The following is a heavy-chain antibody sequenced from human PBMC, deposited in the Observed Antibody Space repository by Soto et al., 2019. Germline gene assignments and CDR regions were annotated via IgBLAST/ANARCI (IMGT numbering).Heavy chain of an antibody. D-gene: IGHD2-15*01. CDR3: ARGRVVVAPTGPTCWFDP. Sequence: QVQLVQSGAEVKKPGSSVKVSCKASGGTFSSYAISWVRQAPGQGLEWMGGIIPIFGTANYAQKFQGRVTITADESTSTAYMELSSLRSEDTAVYYCARGRVVVAPTGPTCWFDPWGQGTLVTVSS. J-gene: IGHJ5*02. CDR1: GGTFSSYA. V-gene: IGHV1-69*01. CDR2: IIPIFGTA.